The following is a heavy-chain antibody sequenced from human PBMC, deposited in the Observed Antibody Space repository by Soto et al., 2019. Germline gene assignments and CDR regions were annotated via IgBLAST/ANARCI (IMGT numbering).Heavy chain of an antibody. D-gene: IGHD2-21*01. CDR1: GGSVSSGSYY. J-gene: IGHJ4*02. V-gene: IGHV4-61*01. CDR3: ARCYAGDRNDY. Sequence: QVQLQESGPGLVKPSETLSLTCTVSGGSVSSGSYYWSWIRQPPGKGLEWIGFIYYSGNTNYNPPPKHRITISGDTSKNHLTLKVRSVTAADTAVYYFARCYAGDRNDYWGQGTLLTASS. CDR2: IYYSGNT.